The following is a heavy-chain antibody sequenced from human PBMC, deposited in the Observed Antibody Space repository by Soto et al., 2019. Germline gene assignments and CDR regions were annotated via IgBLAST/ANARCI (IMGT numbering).Heavy chain of an antibody. D-gene: IGHD3-16*01. Sequence: SETLSLTCAVSGGSISSGGYSWSWIRQPPGKGLEWIGYIYHSGSTYYNPSLKSRVTISVDRSKNQFSLKLSSVTAADTAVYYCARSWVTGKGGIDVWGQGTTVTVSS. CDR2: IYHSGST. CDR3: ARSWVTGKGGIDV. V-gene: IGHV4-30-2*01. CDR1: GGSISSGGYS. J-gene: IGHJ6*02.